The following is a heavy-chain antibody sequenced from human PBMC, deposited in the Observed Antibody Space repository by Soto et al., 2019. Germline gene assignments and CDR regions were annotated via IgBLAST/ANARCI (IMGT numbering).Heavy chain of an antibody. CDR1: GFTFSSYG. CDR2: ISYDGSNK. V-gene: IGHV3-30*18. Sequence: QVQLVESGGGVVQPGRSLRLSCAASGFTFSSYGMHWVRQAPGKGLEWVAVISYDGSNKYYADSVKGRFTISRDNSKNTLYLQMNSLRAEDTAVYYCAKDGEKYSSSWYRTFDYWGQSTLVTVSS. D-gene: IGHD6-13*01. J-gene: IGHJ4*02. CDR3: AKDGEKYSSSWYRTFDY.